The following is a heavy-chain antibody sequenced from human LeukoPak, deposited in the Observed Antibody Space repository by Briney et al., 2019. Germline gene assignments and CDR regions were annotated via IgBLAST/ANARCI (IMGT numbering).Heavy chain of an antibody. CDR3: ARGLKWMRNWFDP. Sequence: SETLSLTCAVYGGSFSGYYWSWIRQPPGKXLEWIGEINHSGSTNYNPSLKSRATISVDTSKNQFSLKLSSVTAADTAVYYCARGLKWMRNWFDPWGQGTLVTVSS. D-gene: IGHD5-12*01. J-gene: IGHJ5*02. CDR2: INHSGST. V-gene: IGHV4-34*01. CDR1: GGSFSGYY.